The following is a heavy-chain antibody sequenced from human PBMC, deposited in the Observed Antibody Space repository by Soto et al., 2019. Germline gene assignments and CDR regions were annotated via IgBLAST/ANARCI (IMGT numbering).Heavy chain of an antibody. V-gene: IGHV3-7*03. CDR2: IKQDGSEK. CDR1: GFTFSSYW. J-gene: IGHJ6*02. Sequence: EVQLVESGGGLVQPGGSLRLSCAASGFTFSSYWMSWVRQAPGKGLEWVANIKQDGSEKYYVDSVKGRFTITRDNAKNSLYLQMNSLSAEDTAVYYCARDRRTVKYGMDVWGQGTTVTVSS. CDR3: ARDRRTVKYGMDV. D-gene: IGHD4-17*01.